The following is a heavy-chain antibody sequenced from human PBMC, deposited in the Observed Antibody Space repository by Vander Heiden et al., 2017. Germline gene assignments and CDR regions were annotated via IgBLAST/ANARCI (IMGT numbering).Heavy chain of an antibody. V-gene: IGHV3-11*01. J-gene: IGHJ4*02. CDR1: GFTFSDHY. D-gene: IGHD6-19*01. CDR2: ISSSGGRI. CDR3: ARAPMDGSGGSILLHFDY. Sequence: QVQLVESGGGLVKPGGSLRLSCAASGFTFSDHYMTWIRQAPGKGLEWVSFISSSGGRICYADSVKGRGTISRDNAKNALYRQMNSLRAEETAMYDCARAPMDGSGGSILLHFDYWGQGARVTVSS.